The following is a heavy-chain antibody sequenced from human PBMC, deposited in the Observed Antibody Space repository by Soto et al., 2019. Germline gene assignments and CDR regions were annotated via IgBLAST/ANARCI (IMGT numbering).Heavy chain of an antibody. D-gene: IGHD3-10*01. CDR2: ICYSGST. Sequence: QLQLQESGPGLVKPSETLSLTCTVSGGSISSSSYYWGWIRQPPGKGLEWIGSICYSGSTYYNPSLKSRVTISVDTSKNQFSLKLSSVTAADTAVYYCARRGDGSPFDYWGQGTLVTVSS. CDR3: ARRGDGSPFDY. J-gene: IGHJ4*02. V-gene: IGHV4-39*01. CDR1: GGSISSSSYY.